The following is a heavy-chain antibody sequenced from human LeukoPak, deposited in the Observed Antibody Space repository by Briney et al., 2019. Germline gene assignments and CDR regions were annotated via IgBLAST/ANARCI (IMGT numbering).Heavy chain of an antibody. V-gene: IGHV3-30-3*01. J-gene: IGHJ4*02. D-gene: IGHD2-15*01. CDR3: ATYCTGGICSDY. CDR2: ISFDGSNK. Sequence: PGRSLRLSCAASGFTFSSYAMYWVRQAPGKGLDWVAVISFDGSNKYYADSVKGRFTISRDNSKSTLYLQMNSLRAEDAAVYYCATYCTGGICSDYWGQGTLVTVSS. CDR1: GFTFSSYA.